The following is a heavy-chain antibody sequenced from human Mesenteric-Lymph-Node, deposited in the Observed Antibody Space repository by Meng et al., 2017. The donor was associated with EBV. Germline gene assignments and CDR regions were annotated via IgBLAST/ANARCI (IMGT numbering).Heavy chain of an antibody. D-gene: IGHD2-21*02. CDR2: ISSSSRSI. CDR3: ARDLVTGTLDY. J-gene: IGHJ4*02. V-gene: IGHV3-21*01. Sequence: EVHPVESGGXXXXXGXSLXLSCVASSFTFMSYSMSWVRQAPGKGLEWVSSISSSSRSIYYSDSVKGRFTISRDNTENSLYLQMNSLRAEDTAVYYCARDLVTGTLDYWGQGTLVTVSS. CDR1: SFTFMSYS.